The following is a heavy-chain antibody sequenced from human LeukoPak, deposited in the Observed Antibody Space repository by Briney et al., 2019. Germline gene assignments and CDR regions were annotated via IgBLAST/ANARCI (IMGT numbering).Heavy chain of an antibody. D-gene: IGHD1-26*01. J-gene: IGHJ4*02. V-gene: IGHV3-30*03. CDR3: VKGADAAKFDY. CDR1: GFTFSSYG. Sequence: PGGSLRLSCAASGFTFSSYGMHWVRQAPGKGLEWVAVISYDGSNKYYADSVKGRITISRDNSKNTLYLQMNSLRAEDTAVYYCVKGADAAKFDYWGQGTLVTVSS. CDR2: ISYDGSNK.